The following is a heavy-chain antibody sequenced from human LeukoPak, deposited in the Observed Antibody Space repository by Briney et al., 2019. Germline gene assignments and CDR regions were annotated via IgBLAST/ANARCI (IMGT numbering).Heavy chain of an antibody. Sequence: SETLSLTCTVSGGSISSSSYYWGWIRQPPGKGLEWIGYIYYSGSTYYNPSLKSRVTISVDTSKNHFSLKLSSVTAADTAIYYCARGQWLPVFDFWGQGTLVTVST. CDR3: ARGQWLPVFDF. V-gene: IGHV4-39*07. CDR1: GGSISSSSYY. D-gene: IGHD3-22*01. CDR2: IYYSGST. J-gene: IGHJ4*02.